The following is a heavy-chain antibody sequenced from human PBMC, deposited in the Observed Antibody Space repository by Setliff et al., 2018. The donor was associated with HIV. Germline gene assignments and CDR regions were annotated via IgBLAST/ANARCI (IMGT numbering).Heavy chain of an antibody. D-gene: IGHD6-6*01. Sequence: PSETLSLTCGVYVGSLRSYYWSWIRQSPGKGLEWIGEINYSESTNYNPSLKSRVTISIDTSKNQFSLKLSSVTAADTAVYYCARGLDSWSSHVFDMWGQGTMVTVSS. J-gene: IGHJ3*02. CDR3: ARGLDSWSSHVFDM. CDR1: VGSLRSYY. CDR2: INYSEST. V-gene: IGHV4-34*01.